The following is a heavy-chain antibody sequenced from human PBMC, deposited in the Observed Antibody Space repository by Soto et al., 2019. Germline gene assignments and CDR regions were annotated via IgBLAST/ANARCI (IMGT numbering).Heavy chain of an antibody. Sequence: ASVKVSCKASGYTFTSYGISWVRQAPGEGLEWVGWINTSNDNKLYAQKLQGRLTLTTDTSTSTAYMDLTTLRSDDTAVYFCARDPGAASFAFWAQGTLVTVAS. V-gene: IGHV1-18*01. J-gene: IGHJ4*02. CDR3: ARDPGAASFAF. D-gene: IGHD6-19*01. CDR1: GYTFTSYG. CDR2: INTSNDNK.